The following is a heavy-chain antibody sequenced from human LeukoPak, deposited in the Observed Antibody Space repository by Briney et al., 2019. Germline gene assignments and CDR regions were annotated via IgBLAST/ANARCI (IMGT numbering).Heavy chain of an antibody. V-gene: IGHV3-72*01. CDR1: GFILSDHY. CDR2: TRNKANSYST. Sequence: SLRLCCSVSGFILSDHYMVWIRQAPGTVLDVVGRTRNKANSYSTEYVAAVKGRFTISRDESKNSLYLQMNSLKTEDTAVYYCGRSRAGAIDYWGQGPLVTVSS. D-gene: IGHD1-26*01. CDR3: GRSRAGAIDY. J-gene: IGHJ4*02.